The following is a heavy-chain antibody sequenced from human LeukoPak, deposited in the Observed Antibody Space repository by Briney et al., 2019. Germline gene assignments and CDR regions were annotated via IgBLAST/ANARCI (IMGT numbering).Heavy chain of an antibody. J-gene: IGHJ5*02. V-gene: IGHV4-34*01. Sequence: SETLSLTCAVYGGSFSGYYWSWIRQTPGKGLEWIGEINHSGSTNYNPSLKSRVTISVDTSKNQFSLKLSSVTAADTAVYYCARAYSGSYYVWFDPWGQGTLVTVSS. CDR1: GGSFSGYY. CDR3: ARAYSGSYYVWFDP. D-gene: IGHD1-26*01. CDR2: INHSGST.